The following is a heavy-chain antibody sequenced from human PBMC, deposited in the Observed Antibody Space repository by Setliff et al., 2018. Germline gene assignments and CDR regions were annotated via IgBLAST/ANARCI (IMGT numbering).Heavy chain of an antibody. CDR3: VRMSGFLYMDV. D-gene: IGHD3-3*01. J-gene: IGHJ6*03. Sequence: PSETLSLTCSVSGGAVSGDYWTWIRQPPGKGLEYIGYINYSGSTNYNPSLKSRVTISLDTSKNQFSLKLSSVTAADTAVYYCVRMSGFLYMDVWGKGTTVTVSS. V-gene: IGHV4-59*08. CDR1: GGAVSGDY. CDR2: INYSGST.